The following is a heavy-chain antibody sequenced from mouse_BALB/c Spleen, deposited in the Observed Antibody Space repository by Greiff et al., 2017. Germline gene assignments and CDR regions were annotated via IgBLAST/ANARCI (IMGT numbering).Heavy chain of an antibody. D-gene: IGHD1-1*01. CDR3: TRWVYYGSSLYYAMDY. V-gene: IGHV1-5*01. J-gene: IGHJ4*01. Sequence: VQLQQSGTVLARPGASVKMSCKASGYTFTSYWMHWVKQRPGQGLEWIGAIYPGNSDTSYNQKFKGKAKLTAVTSTSTAYMELSSLTNEDSAVYYCTRWVYYGSSLYYAMDYWGQGTSVTVSS. CDR2: IYPGNSDT. CDR1: GYTFTSYW.